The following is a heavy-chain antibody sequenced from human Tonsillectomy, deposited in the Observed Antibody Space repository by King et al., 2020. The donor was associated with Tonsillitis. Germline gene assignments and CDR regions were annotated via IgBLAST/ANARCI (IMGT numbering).Heavy chain of an antibody. CDR3: AATNSRGSGNTGTDY. CDR1: GGTFSSYA. D-gene: IGHD1-14*01. V-gene: IGHV1-69*01. J-gene: IGHJ4*02. Sequence: VQLVQSGAEVKKPGSSVKVSCKASGGTFSSYAISWVRQAPGQGLEWMGGIIPIFGTANYAQKFQGRVTITADESTSTAFMELSSLRSEDTAVYYCAATNSRGSGNTGTDYWGQGTLVTVSS. CDR2: IIPIFGTA.